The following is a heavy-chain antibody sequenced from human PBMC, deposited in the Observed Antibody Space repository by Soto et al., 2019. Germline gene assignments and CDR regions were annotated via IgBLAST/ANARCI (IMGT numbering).Heavy chain of an antibody. CDR3: ITTSPFDY. V-gene: IGHV3-15*07. CDR2: IKSKSDGGTT. Sequence: GGSLRLSCAASGFTFTNAWMNWVRQAPGKGLEWVGHIKSKSDGGTTDYAAPVKGRFTISRDDSKNTLYLEMNSLKTEETAIYYCITTSPFDYWGQGTLVTVSS. J-gene: IGHJ4*02. CDR1: GFTFTNAW.